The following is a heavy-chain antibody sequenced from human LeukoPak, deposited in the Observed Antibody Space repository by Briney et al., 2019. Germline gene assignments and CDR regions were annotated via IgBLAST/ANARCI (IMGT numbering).Heavy chain of an antibody. CDR1: GYTFTDYF. CDR2: IDPNSAGT. V-gene: IGHV1-2*02. CDR3: AKEVGHHGRFDY. J-gene: IGHJ4*02. Sequence: ASVKVSCTASGYTFTDYFMHWVRQTPGQGLEWMGWIDPNSAGTLYSQKFQGRVSMTRDMSINTIYMELSSLRSDDTAVYYCAKEVGHHGRFDYWGQGTLVTVSP. D-gene: IGHD1-14*01.